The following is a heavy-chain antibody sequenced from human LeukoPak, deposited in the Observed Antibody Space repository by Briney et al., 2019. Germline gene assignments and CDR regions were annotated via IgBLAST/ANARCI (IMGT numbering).Heavy chain of an antibody. CDR3: ARCSGGSCCNDY. CDR2: MNPDSGNT. CDR1: GYTFTSYD. J-gene: IGHJ4*02. D-gene: IGHD2-15*01. V-gene: IGHV1-8*01. Sequence: GASVKVSCKASGYTFTSYDINWVRQATGQGLEWMGWMNPDSGNTGYAQKFQGRVTMTRNTSISTAYMELSSLRSEDTAVYYCARCSGGSCCNDYWGQGTLVTVSS.